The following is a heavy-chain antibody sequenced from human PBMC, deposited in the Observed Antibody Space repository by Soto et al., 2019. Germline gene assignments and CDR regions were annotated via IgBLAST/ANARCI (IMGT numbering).Heavy chain of an antibody. J-gene: IGHJ5*02. CDR1: GGSISSGDYY. CDR2: IYYSGST. Sequence: QVQLQESGPGLVKPSQTLSLTCTVSGGSISSGDYYWSWIRQPPGKGLEWIGYIYYSGSTYYNPALKRRVTISVDTSKTQFCLKLSSATAADTAVYYCARERPDGRSLAPWGQGPLVPVSS. CDR3: ARERPDGRSLAP. V-gene: IGHV4-30-4*01. D-gene: IGHD1-26*01.